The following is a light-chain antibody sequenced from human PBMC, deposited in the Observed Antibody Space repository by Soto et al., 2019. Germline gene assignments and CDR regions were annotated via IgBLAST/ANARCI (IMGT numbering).Light chain of an antibody. CDR3: MQALQTPPWT. CDR1: QSLLHSNGYNY. J-gene: IGKJ1*01. CDR2: LGS. Sequence: EIVMTQSPLSLPVTPGEPASISCRSSQSLLHSNGYNYLNWYLQKPGQSPQLLIYLGSYRASGVPDRFSGSGSGTDFTLKISRVEAEDVGVYYCMQALQTPPWTFGQGTKVEIK. V-gene: IGKV2-28*01.